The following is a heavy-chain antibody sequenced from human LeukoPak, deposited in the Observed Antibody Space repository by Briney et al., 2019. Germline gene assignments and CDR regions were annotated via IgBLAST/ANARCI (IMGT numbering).Heavy chain of an antibody. CDR3: ARVRVGGLGFDP. CDR1: GFTFSGSA. V-gene: IGHV3-73*01. CDR2: IRSKANSYAT. D-gene: IGHD3-16*01. Sequence: GGPLRLSCAASGFTFSGSAMHWVRQASGKGLEWVGRIRSKANSYATAYAASVKGRFTISRDDSKNTAYLQMNSLKTEDTAVYYCARVRVGGLGFDPWGQGTLVTVSS. J-gene: IGHJ5*02.